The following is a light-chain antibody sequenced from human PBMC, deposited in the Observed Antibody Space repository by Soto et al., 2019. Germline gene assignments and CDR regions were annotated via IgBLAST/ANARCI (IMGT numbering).Light chain of an antibody. CDR3: SSYGGSNNLV. CDR2: EVN. V-gene: IGLV2-8*01. Sequence: HSALTQPPSASGSPGQSVTISCTGTSSDVGGYNYVSWYQQHPGKVPKLMIYEVNKRPSGVPDRFSGSKSGNTASLTVSGLQAEDEADYYCSSYGGSNNLVFGGGTQLTVL. J-gene: IGLJ2*01. CDR1: SSDVGGYNY.